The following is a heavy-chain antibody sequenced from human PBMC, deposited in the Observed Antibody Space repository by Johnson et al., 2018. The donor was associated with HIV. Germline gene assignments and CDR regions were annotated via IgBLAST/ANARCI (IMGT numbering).Heavy chain of an antibody. CDR2: IGTAGDT. V-gene: IGHV3-13*01. CDR3: ARPRRGMATNRDAFDI. J-gene: IGHJ3*02. CDR1: GFTFSSYD. Sequence: VQLVESGGGLVQPGGSLRLACAASGFTFSSYDMHWVRQATGKGLEWVSAIGTAGDTYYPGSVKGRFTISRDNAKNSLYLQINSLRAEDTAVYYCARPRRGMATNRDAFDIWGQGTMVTVSS. D-gene: IGHD5-24*01.